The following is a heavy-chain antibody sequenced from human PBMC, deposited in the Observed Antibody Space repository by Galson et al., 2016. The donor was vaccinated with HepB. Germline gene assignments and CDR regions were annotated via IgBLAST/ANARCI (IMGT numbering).Heavy chain of an antibody. CDR2: ISAYNGDT. CDR1: GYTFTTYG. J-gene: IGHJ4*02. D-gene: IGHD3-22*01. CDR3: AKLTENYYDSSGYFDH. V-gene: IGHV1-18*01. Sequence: SVKVSCKASGYTFTTYGISWVRQAPGQGLEWMGWISAYNGDTNYAQKLQGRVTMTTDTSTSTAYMELRSLRSDDTAVYYCAKLTENYYDSSGYFDHWGQGTLVTVSS.